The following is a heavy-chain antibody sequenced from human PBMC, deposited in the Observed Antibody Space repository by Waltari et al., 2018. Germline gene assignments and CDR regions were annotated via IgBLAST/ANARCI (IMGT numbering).Heavy chain of an antibody. V-gene: IGHV1-18*01. Sequence: QVQLVQSGAEVKKPGASVRVSCKASGYSFTNYGISWVRQAPGQGLEWVGWVSAYNGDTKYAQKLQDRVTMTTDTPTSTAYMEVRSLRSDDTAVYYCARDRNSWLKTDYWGQGTLVTVSS. CDR3: ARDRNSWLKTDY. CDR1: GYSFTNYG. J-gene: IGHJ4*02. CDR2: VSAYNGDT. D-gene: IGHD3-9*01.